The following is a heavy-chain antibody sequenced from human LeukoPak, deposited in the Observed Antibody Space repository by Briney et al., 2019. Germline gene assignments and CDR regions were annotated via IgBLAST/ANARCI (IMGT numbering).Heavy chain of an antibody. CDR3: ARVFLGGYSYGFFNYYYGMDV. CDR1: VYTFTGYY. CDR2: INTNSGGT. J-gene: IGHJ6*02. V-gene: IGHV1-2*02. Sequence: ASVKVSFKASVYTFTGYYMHWVRHAPGQGLEWMGWINTNSGGTNYAQKFQGRVTMTRDTSISTAYMELSRLRSDDTAVYYCARVFLGGYSYGFFNYYYGMDVWGQGTTVTVSS. D-gene: IGHD5-18*01.